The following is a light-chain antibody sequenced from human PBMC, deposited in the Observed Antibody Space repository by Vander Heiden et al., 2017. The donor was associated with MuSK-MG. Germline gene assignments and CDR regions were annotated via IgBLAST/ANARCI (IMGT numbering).Light chain of an antibody. CDR2: GAR. Sequence: EIVMTQSPETLSVSPGERVTLSCRASQSVTSNLAWYQQKPGQAPRLLIYGARTRATGVPARFSGSGYETEFTLTISSRLSEDFAVYFCQQYNDWPPYTFGQGTKLETK. CDR3: QQYNDWPPYT. V-gene: IGKV3-15*01. CDR1: QSVTSN. J-gene: IGKJ2*01.